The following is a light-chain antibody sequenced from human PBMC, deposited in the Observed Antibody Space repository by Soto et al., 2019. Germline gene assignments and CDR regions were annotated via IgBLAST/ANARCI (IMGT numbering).Light chain of an antibody. Sequence: EIVLTQSPGTLSLSPGERATLSCRASQSVSSYLAWYQQQPGQAPRLLIYDASTRATGISARFSGSGSGTDFTLTIGSLEPEDFAVYYCQQRSNWPVTFGQGTKVDIK. CDR1: QSVSSY. J-gene: IGKJ1*01. CDR3: QQRSNWPVT. CDR2: DAS. V-gene: IGKV3-11*01.